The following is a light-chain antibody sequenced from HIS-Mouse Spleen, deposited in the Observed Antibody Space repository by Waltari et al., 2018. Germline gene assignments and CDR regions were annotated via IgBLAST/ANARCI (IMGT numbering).Light chain of an antibody. CDR2: EGS. CDR3: CSYAGSSTFGV. J-gene: IGLJ3*02. Sequence: QSALTQPASVSGSPGQSITISCTGTSRDVGSYNLVSWYQQHPGKAPKLMIYEGSKPPSGVSNRFSGSKSGNTASLTISGLQAEDEADYYCCSYAGSSTFGVFGGGTKLTVL. V-gene: IGLV2-23*03. CDR1: SRDVGSYNL.